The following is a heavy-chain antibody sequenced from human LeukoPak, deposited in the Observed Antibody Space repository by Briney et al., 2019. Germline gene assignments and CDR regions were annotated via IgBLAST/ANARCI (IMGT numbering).Heavy chain of an antibody. V-gene: IGHV1-69*13. CDR3: ARVGGSGSYTSHYFDY. Sequence: GASVRVSCKASGGTFSSYAISWVRQAPGQGLEWMGGIIPIFTTANHAQKFQGRVTITADESTSTAYMELSSLRSEDTAVYYCARVGGSGSYTSHYFDYRGQGTLVTVSS. CDR1: GGTFSSYA. D-gene: IGHD3-10*01. CDR2: IIPIFTTA. J-gene: IGHJ4*02.